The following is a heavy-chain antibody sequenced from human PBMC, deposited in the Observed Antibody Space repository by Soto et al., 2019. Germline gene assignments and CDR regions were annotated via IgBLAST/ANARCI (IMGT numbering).Heavy chain of an antibody. V-gene: IGHV1-18*01. CDR2: ISAYNGNT. CDR1: GYTFTSYG. J-gene: IGHJ3*02. D-gene: IGHD3-22*01. CDR3: ARDAYYDSSVVDAFDI. Sequence: QVQLVQSGAEVKKPGASVKVSCKASGYTFTSYGISWVRQAPGQGLEWMGWISAYNGNTNYAQKLQGRVTMTTDTSTSTADMELRSLRSDDTAVYYCARDAYYDSSVVDAFDIWGQGTMVTVSS.